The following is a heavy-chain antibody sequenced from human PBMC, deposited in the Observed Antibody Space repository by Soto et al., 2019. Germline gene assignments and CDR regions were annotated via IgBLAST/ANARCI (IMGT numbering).Heavy chain of an antibody. CDR3: ARYELRYFDFHYYYYGMDV. CDR2: IYYSGST. D-gene: IGHD3-9*01. V-gene: IGHV4-31*03. CDR1: GGSISSGGYY. J-gene: IGHJ6*02. Sequence: SETLSLTCTVSGGSISSGGYYWSWIRQHPGKGLEWIGYIYYSGSTYYNPSLKSRVTISVDTSKNQFSLKLSSVTAADTAVYYCARYELRYFDFHYYYYGMDVWGQGTTVTVSS.